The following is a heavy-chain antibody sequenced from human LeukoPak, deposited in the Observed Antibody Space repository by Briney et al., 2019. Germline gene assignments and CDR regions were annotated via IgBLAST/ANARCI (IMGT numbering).Heavy chain of an antibody. CDR2: INANTGNP. D-gene: IGHD5-12*01. V-gene: IGHV7-4-1*02. J-gene: IGHJ4*02. CDR1: GYTFTTHS. CDR3: ARDASTINFDY. Sequence: ASVKVSCKTSGYTFTTHSINWLRQAPGQGLEWMGWINANTGNPTYAQGFTGRFVFSLDTSVSTAYLQISSLKADDTAVYYCARDASTINFDYWGQGTLVIVSS.